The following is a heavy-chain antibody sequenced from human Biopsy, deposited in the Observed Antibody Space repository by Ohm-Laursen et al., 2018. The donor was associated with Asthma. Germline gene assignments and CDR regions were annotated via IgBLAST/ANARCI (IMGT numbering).Heavy chain of an antibody. CDR1: GDSFSNYA. CDR3: ATGYSGSERIVYYYSGMEV. V-gene: IGHV1-69*13. CDR2: LIPVLGTA. Sequence: GASVKVSCKASGDSFSNYAISWVRQAPRQGLEWMGGLIPVLGTADYAQMFEGRVTITADESTSTAYMELSSLRSEDTAVYYCATGYSGSERIVYYYSGMEVWGQGTTVTVSS. D-gene: IGHD5-12*01. J-gene: IGHJ6*02.